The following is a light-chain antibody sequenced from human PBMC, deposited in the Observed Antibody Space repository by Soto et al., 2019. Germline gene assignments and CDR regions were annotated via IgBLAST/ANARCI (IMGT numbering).Light chain of an antibody. CDR2: GAS. Sequence: EIVMTQSPATLSVSPGERATLSCRASQSVSSNLAWYQQKPGQAPRLLIYGASTRATGIPARFSGSGSGTEFTLTISSLQSEDFATYFCQQSYITPRTFGQGTKLKIK. CDR1: QSVSSN. V-gene: IGKV3D-15*01. J-gene: IGKJ2*02. CDR3: QQSYITPRT.